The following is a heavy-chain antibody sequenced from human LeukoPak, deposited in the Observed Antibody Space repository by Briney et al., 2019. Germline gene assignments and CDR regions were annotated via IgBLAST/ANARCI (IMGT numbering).Heavy chain of an antibody. CDR2: ISYSDTAK. V-gene: IGHV3-48*02. Sequence: PGRSLRLSCAASGFTFSTYGMSWVRQAPGKGLEWLSYISYSDTAKYYADSVKGRFTISRDNAENSLHLQMNSLRDEDTAVYYCARYFDRSGFYRDAFDAWGQGTMVTVSS. CDR1: GFTFSTYG. J-gene: IGHJ3*01. D-gene: IGHD3-22*01. CDR3: ARYFDRSGFYRDAFDA.